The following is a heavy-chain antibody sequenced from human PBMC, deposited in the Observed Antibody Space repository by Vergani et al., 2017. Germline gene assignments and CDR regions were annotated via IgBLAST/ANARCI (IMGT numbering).Heavy chain of an antibody. J-gene: IGHJ4*02. CDR3: ARGDYGILTGYRY. CDR1: GYTFSNYY. V-gene: IGHV1-46*03. CDR2: INPSGGHT. Sequence: QVQVVPSGAVVKKSGASVKVSCKTSGYTFSNYYMHWVRQAPGQGLEWMGIINPSGGHTNYAQKFPGRVTMTRDTSTSTVYMELSSLRSEDTDIYYCARGDYGILTGYRYWGQGTLVTVSA. D-gene: IGHD3-9*01.